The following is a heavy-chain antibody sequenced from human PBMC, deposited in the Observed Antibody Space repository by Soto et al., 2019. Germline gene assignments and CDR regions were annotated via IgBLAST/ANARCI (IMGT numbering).Heavy chain of an antibody. D-gene: IGHD3-3*02. V-gene: IGHV4-39*01. CDR3: ARHSLALRKNNWFDP. Sequence: SETLSLSCTVAGDSITSSDFYWGWVRQPPGKGLEWIGSIFYLGSSYYNPSLKSRVTMSVDTSKNQFSLRLRSVTAADTALYFCARHSLALRKNNWFDPWGQGIMVTVSS. J-gene: IGHJ5*02. CDR1: GDSITSSDFY. CDR2: IFYLGSS.